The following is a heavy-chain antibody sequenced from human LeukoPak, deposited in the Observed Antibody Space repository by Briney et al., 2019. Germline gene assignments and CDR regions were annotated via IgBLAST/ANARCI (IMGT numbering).Heavy chain of an antibody. CDR1: GGSISSYY. Sequence: PSETLSPTCTVSGGSISSYYWSWIRQPPGKGLEWIGYIYYSGSTNYNPSLKSRVTISVDTSKNQFSLKLSSVTAADTAVYYCARGLTMVRGVVTYDYWGQGTLVTVPS. J-gene: IGHJ4*02. CDR2: IYYSGST. CDR3: ARGLTMVRGVVTYDY. D-gene: IGHD3-10*01. V-gene: IGHV4-59*08.